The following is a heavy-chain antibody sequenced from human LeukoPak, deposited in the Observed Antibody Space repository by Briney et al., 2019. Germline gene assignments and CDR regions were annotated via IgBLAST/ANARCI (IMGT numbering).Heavy chain of an antibody. CDR2: ISGSGGST. D-gene: IGHD2-2*01. V-gene: IGHV3-23*01. J-gene: IGHJ4*02. CDR1: GFTFSSYA. Sequence: PGGSLRLSCAASGFTFSSYAMSWVRQAPGKGLEWVSAISGSGGSTYYADSVKGRFTISRDNSKNTLYLQMNSLRAEDTAVYYCVKSTYCSSTSCYTTYDYWGQGTLVTVSS. CDR3: VKSTYCSSTSCYTTYDY.